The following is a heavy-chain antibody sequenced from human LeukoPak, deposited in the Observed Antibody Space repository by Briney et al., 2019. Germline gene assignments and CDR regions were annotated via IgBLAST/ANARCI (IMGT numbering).Heavy chain of an antibody. CDR2: IYYSGST. CDR1: GGSISSGGYY. CDR3: ARRALRYFDWGDYYYGMDV. J-gene: IGHJ6*02. V-gene: IGHV4-31*03. D-gene: IGHD3-9*01. Sequence: PSQTLSLTYTVSGGSISSGGYYWSWIRQHPGKGLEWIGYIYYSGSTYYNPSLKSRVTISVDTSKNQFSLKLSSVTAADTAVYYCARRALRYFDWGDYYYGMDVWGQGTTVTVSS.